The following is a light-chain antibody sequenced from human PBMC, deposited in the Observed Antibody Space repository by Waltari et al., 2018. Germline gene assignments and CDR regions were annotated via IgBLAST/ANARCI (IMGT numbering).Light chain of an antibody. CDR1: QSVLYSSNNKNY. V-gene: IGKV4-1*01. CDR2: WAS. J-gene: IGKJ4*01. Sequence: DIVMTQSPDSLAVSLGERATINCKSSQSVLYSSNNKNYLAWYQQKPGQPPNLLIYWASTRESGVPDRFSGSGSGTDFTLTISSLQAEDVAVYYCQKYDSAPLTFGGGTRVEIK. CDR3: QKYDSAPLT.